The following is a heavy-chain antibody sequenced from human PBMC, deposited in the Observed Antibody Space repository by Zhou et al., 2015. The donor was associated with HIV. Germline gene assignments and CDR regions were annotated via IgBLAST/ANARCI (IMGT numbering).Heavy chain of an antibody. V-gene: IGHV1-69*01. CDR1: GGTFVSYA. CDR2: IIAGFGTV. D-gene: IGHD5-18*01. CDR3: VQRMKYSRVDPETVYFEY. Sequence: QVQLVQSGAEVKKPGSSVKVSCKASGGTFVSYAITWVRQAPGQGLEWMGGIIAGFGTVNYAQKFRGRVSIYVDESTRTAYMELSGLRSEDTAVYYCVQRMKYSRVDPETVYFEYWGQGTLVTVSS. J-gene: IGHJ4*02.